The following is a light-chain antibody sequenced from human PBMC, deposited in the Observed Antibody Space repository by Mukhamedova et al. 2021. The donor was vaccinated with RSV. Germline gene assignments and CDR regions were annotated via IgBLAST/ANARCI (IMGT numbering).Light chain of an antibody. V-gene: IGKV3-20*01. CDR1: Y. CDR3: QQYRT. Sequence: YMGWYQQKPGQAPRLLIYVASSRATGIPDRFSGSGSGTDFTLTISRLEPEDFAVYYCQQYRTFGQGTKVEIK. CDR2: VAS. J-gene: IGKJ1*01.